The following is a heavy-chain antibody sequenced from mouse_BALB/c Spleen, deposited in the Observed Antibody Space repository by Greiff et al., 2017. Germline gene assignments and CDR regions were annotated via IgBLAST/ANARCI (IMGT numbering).Heavy chain of an antibody. Sequence: VQLQQSGPGLVQPSQSLSITCTVSGFSLTSYGVHWVRQSPGKGLEWLGVIWSGGSTDYNAAFISRLSISKDNSKSQVFFKMNSLQANDTAIYYCAKEVNRYYAMDYWGQGTSVTVSS. CDR1: GFSLTSYG. D-gene: IGHD2-2*01. CDR3: AKEVNRYYAMDY. J-gene: IGHJ4*01. V-gene: IGHV2-2*02. CDR2: IWSGGST.